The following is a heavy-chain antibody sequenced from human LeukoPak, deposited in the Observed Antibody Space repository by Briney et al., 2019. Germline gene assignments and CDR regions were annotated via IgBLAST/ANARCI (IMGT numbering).Heavy chain of an antibody. D-gene: IGHD1-26*01. V-gene: IGHV4-59*01. Sequence: SETLSLTCTVSGGSISSYYWSWIRQPPGKGLEWIGYIYYSGSTNYNPSLKSRVTISVDTSKNQFSLKLSSVTAADTAVYYCARDPGRSGSYYLPVYFQHWGQGTLVTVSS. CDR1: GGSISSYY. CDR3: ARDPGRSGSYYLPVYFQH. CDR2: IYYSGST. J-gene: IGHJ1*01.